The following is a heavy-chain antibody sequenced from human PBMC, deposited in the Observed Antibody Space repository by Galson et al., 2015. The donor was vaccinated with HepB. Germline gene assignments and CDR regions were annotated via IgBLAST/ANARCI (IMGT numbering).Heavy chain of an antibody. V-gene: IGHV3-30-3*01. CDR2: ISDDGTNK. CDR3: VIGGRGTGGRFIYYFDY. J-gene: IGHJ4*02. D-gene: IGHD7-27*01. CDR1: GLTFSDYP. Sequence: SLRLSCAASGLTFSDYPMHWVRLAPGKGLEWVALISDDGTNKHYADSVKGRFTISRDTSQDTLDLQMNSLRIEDTAVYYCVIGGRGTGGRFIYYFDYWGQGTLVTVSS.